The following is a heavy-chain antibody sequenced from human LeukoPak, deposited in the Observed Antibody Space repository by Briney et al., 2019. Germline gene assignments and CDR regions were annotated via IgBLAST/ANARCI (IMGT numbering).Heavy chain of an antibody. J-gene: IGHJ4*02. Sequence: VASVKVSCKASGGTLSSYAISWVRQAPGQGLEWMGGIIPIFVTANYAQKFQGRVTITADESTSTAYMELSSLRSEDTAVYYCASLEMATISFDYWGQGTLVTVSS. CDR3: ASLEMATISFDY. D-gene: IGHD5-24*01. CDR1: GGTLSSYA. CDR2: IIPIFVTA. V-gene: IGHV1-69*01.